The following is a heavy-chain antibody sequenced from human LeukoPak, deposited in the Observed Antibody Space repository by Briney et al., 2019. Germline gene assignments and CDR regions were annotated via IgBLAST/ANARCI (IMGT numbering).Heavy chain of an antibody. CDR3: AKGPGYCSSISCRAYDYYYGMDV. CDR1: GFTFSSYG. J-gene: IGHJ6*02. Sequence: GGSLRLSCAASGFTFSSYGIHWVRQAPGKGLEWVAVISSDGSYKYYVDSVKGRLTISRDNSENTLYLQMNSLRAEDTAVYYFAKGPGYCSSISCRAYDYYYGMDVWGQGTTVTVSS. D-gene: IGHD2-2*01. V-gene: IGHV3-30*18. CDR2: ISSDGSYK.